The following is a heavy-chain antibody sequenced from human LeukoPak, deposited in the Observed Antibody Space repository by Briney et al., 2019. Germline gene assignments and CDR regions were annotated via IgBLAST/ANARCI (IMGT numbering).Heavy chain of an antibody. V-gene: IGHV3-53*01. D-gene: IGHD4-23*01. CDR1: GFTVSGNY. J-gene: IGHJ6*03. Sequence: GGSLRLSCAASGFTVSGNYMSWVRQAPGKGLEWVSVIYSGGSTYYADSVKGRFTISRDNAKNSLYPQMNSLRAEDTAVYYCARVTAPYGGNYLGRYYYMDVWGKGTTVTISS. CDR3: ARVTAPYGGNYLGRYYYMDV. CDR2: IYSGGST.